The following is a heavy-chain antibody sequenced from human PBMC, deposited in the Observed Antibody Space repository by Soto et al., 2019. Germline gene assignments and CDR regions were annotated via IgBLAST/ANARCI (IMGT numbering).Heavy chain of an antibody. V-gene: IGHV4-30-2*01. CDR2: IYHSGST. Sequence: SETLSLTCAVSGGSISSCGYSWSWIRQPPGKGLEGIGYIYHSGSTYYNPSLKRRVTISVDRSKNQFSLKLSSVTAADTAVYYCASATTDTAMAPGYWGQGTLVTVSS. CDR1: GGSISSCGYS. J-gene: IGHJ4*02. D-gene: IGHD5-18*01. CDR3: ASATTDTAMAPGY.